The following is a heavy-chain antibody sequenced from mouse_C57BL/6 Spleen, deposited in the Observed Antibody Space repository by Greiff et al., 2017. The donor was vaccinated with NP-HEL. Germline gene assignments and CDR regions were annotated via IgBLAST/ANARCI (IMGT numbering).Heavy chain of an antibody. CDR3: ARQGWLLSFAY. V-gene: IGHV5-17*01. D-gene: IGHD2-3*01. J-gene: IGHJ3*01. CDR2: ISSGSSTI. Sequence: DVKLVESGGGLVKPGGSLKLSCAASGFTFSDYGMHWVRQAPEKGLEWVAYISSGSSTIYYADTVKGRFTISRDNAKNTLFLQMTSLRSEDTAMYYCARQGWLLSFAYWGQGTLVTVSA. CDR1: GFTFSDYG.